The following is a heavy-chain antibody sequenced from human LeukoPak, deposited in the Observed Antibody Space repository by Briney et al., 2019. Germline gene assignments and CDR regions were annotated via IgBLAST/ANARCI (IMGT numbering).Heavy chain of an antibody. Sequence: ASVKVSCKASGYTFTNYYIHWVRQAPGQGLEWMGWISAYNGNTNYAQKLQGRVTMTTDTSTSTAYMELRSLRSDDTAVYYCARQRIYYDSSGYYLDAFDIWGQGTMVTVSS. CDR1: GYTFTNYY. J-gene: IGHJ3*02. V-gene: IGHV1-18*04. D-gene: IGHD3-22*01. CDR3: ARQRIYYDSSGYYLDAFDI. CDR2: ISAYNGNT.